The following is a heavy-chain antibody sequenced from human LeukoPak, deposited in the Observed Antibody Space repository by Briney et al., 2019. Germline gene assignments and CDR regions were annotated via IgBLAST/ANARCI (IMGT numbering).Heavy chain of an antibody. J-gene: IGHJ4*02. Sequence: PGESLRLSCAASGFTFSRYWMSWVRQAPGKGLEWVANINQDGTEKTYVDSVKGRFTISRDNANNSLYLQVNSLRDEDTAVYYCAREVFPGGLLNTAFDHWGQGALVTVSS. CDR2: INQDGTEK. D-gene: IGHD3/OR15-3a*01. CDR3: AREVFPGGLLNTAFDH. CDR1: GFTFSRYW. V-gene: IGHV3-7*01.